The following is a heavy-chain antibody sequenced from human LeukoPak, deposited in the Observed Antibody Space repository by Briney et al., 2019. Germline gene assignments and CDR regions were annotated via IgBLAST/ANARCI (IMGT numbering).Heavy chain of an antibody. CDR3: AWEYDSSGYYPYNWFDP. CDR2: IIPIFGTA. Sequence: SVKVSCKASGGTFSSYAISWVRQAPGQGLEWMGRIIPIFGTANYAQKFQGRVTITTDESTSTAYMELSSLRSEDTAVYYCAWEYDSSGYYPYNWFDPWGQGTLVTVSS. V-gene: IGHV1-69*05. CDR1: GGTFSSYA. D-gene: IGHD3-22*01. J-gene: IGHJ5*02.